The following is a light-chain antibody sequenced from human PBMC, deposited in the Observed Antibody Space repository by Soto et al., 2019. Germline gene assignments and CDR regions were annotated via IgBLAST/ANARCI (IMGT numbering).Light chain of an antibody. J-gene: IGKJ4*01. Sequence: EIVLTQSPATLSLSPGERATLSCRASQSVSSYLAWYQQKPGQAPRLLIYDASNRATGIPARFSGSGSGPDFTLTISSLEPEDFAVYYCQQRGNWPLTFGGGTKVEIK. V-gene: IGKV3-11*01. CDR2: DAS. CDR1: QSVSSY. CDR3: QQRGNWPLT.